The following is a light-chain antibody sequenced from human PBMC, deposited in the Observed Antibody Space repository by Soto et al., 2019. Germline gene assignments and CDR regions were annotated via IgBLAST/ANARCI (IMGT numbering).Light chain of an antibody. CDR2: GVS. J-gene: IGKJ4*01. V-gene: IGKV3-20*01. Sequence: EIVLTQSPGTLSLSPGERATLSCRASQSVRSSYLAWYQQKPGQAPRLLIYGVSSRATGIPDRFSGSGSGTDFTLTISRLEPEDFAVYYCQQYGSSLSLTFGGGTKVEIK. CDR3: QQYGSSLSLT. CDR1: QSVRSSY.